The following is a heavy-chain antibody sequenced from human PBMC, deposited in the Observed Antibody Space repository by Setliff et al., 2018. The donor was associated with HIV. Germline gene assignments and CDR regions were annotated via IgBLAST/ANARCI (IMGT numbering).Heavy chain of an antibody. J-gene: IGHJ4*02. CDR3: ARSIVPVASCYYFFEY. CDR1: GGSINSTSYY. Sequence: SETLSLTCTVSGGSINSTSYYWGWIRQPPGNGLEWIGSIYHTGSTYYKPSLKSRVTISVDTSKNQFSLRLSSVAAGDTAVYYCARSIVPVASCYYFFEYWGQGTLVTVSS. D-gene: IGHD3-3*01. CDR2: IYHTGST. V-gene: IGHV4-39*01.